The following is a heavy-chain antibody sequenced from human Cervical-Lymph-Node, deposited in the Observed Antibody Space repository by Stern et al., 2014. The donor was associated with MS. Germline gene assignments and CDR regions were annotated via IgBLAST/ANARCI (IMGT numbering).Heavy chain of an antibody. CDR3: ARGVVSNRAAATLHNLFDP. V-gene: IGHV1-69*09. D-gene: IGHD2-15*01. Sequence: QVQLVQSGAEVKKPGSSMHVSCKTSGGTFSSSYAITWLRQAPGQGLEWMGRIIPILGLANYAQKFQGRVIITADKSTSTTYMELSSLRSEDTAVYYCARGVVSNRAAATLHNLFDPWGQGTLVTVSS. CDR2: IIPILGLA. J-gene: IGHJ5*02. CDR1: GGTFSSSYA.